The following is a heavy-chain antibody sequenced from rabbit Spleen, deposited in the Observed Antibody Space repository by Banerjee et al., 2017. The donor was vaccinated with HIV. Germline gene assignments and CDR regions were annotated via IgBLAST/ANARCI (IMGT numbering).Heavy chain of an antibody. Sequence: QEQLVESGGGLVQPGGSLALTCKASGFDFSSNAMCWVRQAPGKGLEWIGYINTGTGSTYYASWAKGRFTVSKTSSTTVTLQMTSLTAADTATYFCARDPTNGGDDCMNLWGPGTLVTVS. CDR2: INTGTGST. CDR3: ARDPTNGGDDCMNL. D-gene: IGHD2-1*01. J-gene: IGHJ4*01. V-gene: IGHV1S45*01. CDR1: GFDFSSNA.